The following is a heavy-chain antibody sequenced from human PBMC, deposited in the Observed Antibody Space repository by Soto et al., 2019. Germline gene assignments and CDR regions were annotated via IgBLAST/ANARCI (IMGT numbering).Heavy chain of an antibody. V-gene: IGHV4-59*02. Sequence: SETLSLTCFVSCDSVTYYHWSWLRKFHGKGLEWIAYTSYTGNTKYNPSLPMRVSISLDKSKNQVSLKLTSMTAAKTAVDYCARDMHPGLSDYFDPGGQGTFVTVSS. CDR3: ARDMHPGLSDYFDP. J-gene: IGHJ4*02. D-gene: IGHD3-16*01. CDR2: TSYTGNT. CDR1: CDSVTYYH.